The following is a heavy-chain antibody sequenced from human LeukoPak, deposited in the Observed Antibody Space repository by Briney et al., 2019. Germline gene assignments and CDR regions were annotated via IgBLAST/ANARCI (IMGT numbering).Heavy chain of an antibody. Sequence: PGGSLRLSCAASGFSFSSYAMSWVRQAPGKGLEWVSSICASASGTYYVGSVKGRFTISRDNSKNTLDLQMNNLRAEGTAVYYCAKAGGGSCHSSLDFWGQGTLVTVSS. CDR2: ICASASGT. CDR3: AKAGGGSCHSSLDF. J-gene: IGHJ4*02. CDR1: GFSFSSYA. V-gene: IGHV3-23*01. D-gene: IGHD2-15*01.